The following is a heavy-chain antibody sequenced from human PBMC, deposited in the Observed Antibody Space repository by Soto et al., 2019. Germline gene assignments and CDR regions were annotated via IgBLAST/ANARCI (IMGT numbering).Heavy chain of an antibody. CDR2: FDPDEAET. J-gene: IGHJ5*02. D-gene: IGHD4-17*01. CDR3: TTYHGDYNFDH. V-gene: IGHV1-24*01. Sequence: QVQLVQSGAEVKKPGASVKVSCKVSGYTLNEVAMHWVRQAPGKGLEWRGGFDPDEAETIYEKHFQGRVTMTEDTSTDTVYMELRSLSSEDTALYFCTTYHGDYNFDHWGQGTLVTVSS. CDR1: GYTLNEVA.